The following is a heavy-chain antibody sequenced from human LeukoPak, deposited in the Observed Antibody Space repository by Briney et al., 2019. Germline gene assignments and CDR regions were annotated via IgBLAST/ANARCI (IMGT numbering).Heavy chain of an antibody. Sequence: GESLKISCKGSGYTFTSYWITWVRQMPGKGLEWIGRIDPSDSYADYSPSFQGHVTISADKSISTAYLQWSSLKASDTAMYYCARRPRSYGSGSYWVYRGQGTLVTVSS. CDR2: IDPSDSYA. CDR3: ARRPRSYGSGSYWVY. V-gene: IGHV5-10-1*01. D-gene: IGHD3-10*01. CDR1: GYTFTSYW. J-gene: IGHJ4*02.